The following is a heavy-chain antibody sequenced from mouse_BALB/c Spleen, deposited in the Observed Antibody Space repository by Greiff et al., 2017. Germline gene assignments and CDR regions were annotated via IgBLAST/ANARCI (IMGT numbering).Heavy chain of an antibody. CDR1: GYTFTSYW. D-gene: IGHD3-3*01. CDR3: AKARLGYAMDY. J-gene: IGHJ4*01. V-gene: IGHV1S81*02. CDR2: INPSNGRT. Sequence: VQLQQPGAELVKPGASVKLSCKASGYTFTSYWMHWVKQRPGQGLEWIGEINPSNGRTNYNEKFKSKATLTVDKSSSTAYMQLSSLTSEDSAVYYCAKARLGYAMDYWGQGTSVTVSS.